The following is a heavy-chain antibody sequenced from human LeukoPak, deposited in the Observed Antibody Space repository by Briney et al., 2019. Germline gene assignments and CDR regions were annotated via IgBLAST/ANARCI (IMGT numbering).Heavy chain of an antibody. D-gene: IGHD3-10*01. J-gene: IGHJ6*02. CDR1: GYTFTSYD. V-gene: IGHV1-8*01. CDR3: ARGLNGLLWFGELFRPYYYYGMDV. CDR2: MNPNSGNT. Sequence: ASVKVSCKASGYTFTSYDINRVRQATGQGLEWMGWMNPNSGNTGYAQKFQGRVTMTRNTSISTAYMELSSLRSEDTAVYYCARGLNGLLWFGELFRPYYYYGMDVWGQGTTVTVSS.